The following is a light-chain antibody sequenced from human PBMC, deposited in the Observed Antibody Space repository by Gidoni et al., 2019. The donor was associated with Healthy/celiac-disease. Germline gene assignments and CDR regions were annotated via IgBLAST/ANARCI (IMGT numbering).Light chain of an antibody. CDR3: QQLNSYPPVT. J-gene: IGKJ1*01. CDR2: AAS. V-gene: IGKV1-9*01. Sequence: DIQLTQSPSFLSASVGDRVTITCRASQGISSYLAWYQQKPGKAPKLLIYAASTFQSGVPSRFSGSGSGTEVTLTISSLQPEDFATYYCQQLNSYPPVTFGQXTKVEIK. CDR1: QGISSY.